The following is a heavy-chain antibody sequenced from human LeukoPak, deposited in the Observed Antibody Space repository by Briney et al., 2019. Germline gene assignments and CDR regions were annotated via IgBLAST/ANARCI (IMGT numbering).Heavy chain of an antibody. CDR3: ARVRYYSSPSDFDY. CDR2: IYYSGST. CDR1: GGSISSYY. Sequence: SETLSLTCTVSGGSISSYYWSWFRQPPGKGLEWIGYIYYSGSTNYNPSLKSRVTISVDTSKNQFSLKLSSVTAADTAVYYCARVRYYSSPSDFDYWGQGTLVTVSS. V-gene: IGHV4-59*01. J-gene: IGHJ4*02. D-gene: IGHD6-6*01.